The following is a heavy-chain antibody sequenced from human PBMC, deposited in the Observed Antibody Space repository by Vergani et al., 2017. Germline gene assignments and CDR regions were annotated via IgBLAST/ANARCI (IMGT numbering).Heavy chain of an antibody. CDR1: GFTFSDYY. D-gene: IGHD1-7*01. CDR2: ISGSGHTK. Sequence: QVQLVESGGGLVKPGGSLRLSCAASGFTFSDYYMTWIRQAPGKGLEWISYISGSGHTKYYADSVKGRFAISRDNAKNSLYLQMNNLRVEDTAVYYCARDLLPGTLLLLAYGGQGTLIAVSA. V-gene: IGHV3-11*04. J-gene: IGHJ4*02. CDR3: ARDLLPGTLLLLAY.